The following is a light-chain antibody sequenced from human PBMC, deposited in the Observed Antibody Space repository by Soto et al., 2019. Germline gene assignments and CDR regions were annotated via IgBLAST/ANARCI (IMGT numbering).Light chain of an antibody. J-gene: IGKJ1*01. V-gene: IGKV1-5*03. CDR1: QSISSW. CDR3: EQYNSYPVT. Sequence: DIQMTQSPSTLSASVGYRVTITCRASQSISSWLAWYQQKPGKDTKLLIYKASSLESGVPSRFSGSGSGTEFTLTISSLQPDDFGTYYCEQYNSYPVTFGLGTRVDIK. CDR2: KAS.